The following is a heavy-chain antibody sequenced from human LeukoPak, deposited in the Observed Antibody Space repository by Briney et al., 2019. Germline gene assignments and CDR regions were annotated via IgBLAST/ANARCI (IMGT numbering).Heavy chain of an antibody. CDR1: GGSISNDGYY. D-gene: IGHD7-27*01. J-gene: IGHJ5*02. CDR3: ARDLTGDQFFDP. V-gene: IGHV4-31*03. CDR2: IYYSGST. Sequence: PSQTLSPTCNVSGGSISNDGYYWSWIRQHPGKGLEWLGYIYYSGSTYYNPSLKSRVTLSVDTSKSQFSLRLSSVTAADTAVYYCARDLTGDQFFDPWGQGTLVTVSS.